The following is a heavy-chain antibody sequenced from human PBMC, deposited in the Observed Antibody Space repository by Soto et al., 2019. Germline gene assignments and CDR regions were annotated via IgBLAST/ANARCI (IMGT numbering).Heavy chain of an antibody. CDR3: AAAPRY. D-gene: IGHD2-15*01. V-gene: IGHV4-59*01. CDR1: GGSISGYY. Sequence: SETLSLTCSVSGGSISGYYWSWIRQTPEKGLEWIGYIYYSGSTNYNPSLKSRVTMLIDMSKNQFSLKLTSVSAADTAVYYCAAAPRYWGQGIRVTV. J-gene: IGHJ4*02. CDR2: IYYSGST.